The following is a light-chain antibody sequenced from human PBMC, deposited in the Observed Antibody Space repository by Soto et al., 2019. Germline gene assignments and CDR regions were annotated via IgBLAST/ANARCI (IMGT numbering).Light chain of an antibody. CDR2: GNN. CDR1: SSNIGAGYD. CDR3: QSYDNSLSGLYV. V-gene: IGLV1-40*01. J-gene: IGLJ1*01. Sequence: QSVLTQPPSGSGAPGQRVTISCTGSSSNIGAGYDVHWYQQLPGTAPKLLIYGNNNRPSGVPDRFSGSKSGTSASLAITGLQAEDEADYYCQSYDNSLSGLYVFGTGTKLTVL.